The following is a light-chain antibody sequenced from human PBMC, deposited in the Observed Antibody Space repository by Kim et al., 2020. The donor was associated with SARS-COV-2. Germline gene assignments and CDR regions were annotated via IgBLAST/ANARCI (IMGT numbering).Light chain of an antibody. J-gene: IGLJ2*01. CDR2: SNN. CDR3: VAWDDSLNARL. CDR1: SSNIGSNS. Sequence: QSVLTQPPSASGTPGQRVTMSCSGSSSNIGSNSVNWYQQLPGTAPKLHIYSNNERPSGVPDRFSGSKSGTSASLSVSGLQSEDEADYYCVAWDDSLNARLFGGGTQLTVL. V-gene: IGLV1-44*01.